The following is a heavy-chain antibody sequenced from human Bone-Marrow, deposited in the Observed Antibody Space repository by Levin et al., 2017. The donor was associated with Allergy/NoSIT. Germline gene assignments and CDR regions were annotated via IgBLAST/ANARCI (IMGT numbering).Heavy chain of an antibody. D-gene: IGHD1-1*01. J-gene: IGHJ4*02. CDR3: SKEDWSDGPGLYFNY. Sequence: HPGGSLRLSCVGRGFTFNIEAMSWVRQAPGKGLEWVASSGSSTLYSDSVRGRFTISRDDSKNTLFLQMDSLRPEDTAIYFCSKEDWSDGPGLYFNYWGQGSLVTVSS. V-gene: IGHV3-23*01. CDR2: SGSST. CDR1: GFTFNIEA.